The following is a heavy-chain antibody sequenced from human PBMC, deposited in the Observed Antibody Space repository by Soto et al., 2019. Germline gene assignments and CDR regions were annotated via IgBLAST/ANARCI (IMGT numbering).Heavy chain of an antibody. CDR3: ARQGGYIFGMDV. CDR1: GGSISSSSYY. Sequence: SETLSLTCTVSGGSISSSSYYWGWIRQPPGKGLEWIGSIYYSGSTYYNPSLKSRVTISVDTSKSQFSLKLSSVTAADTAVSYCARQGGYIFGMDVWGQGTTVTVSS. CDR2: IYYSGST. J-gene: IGHJ6*02. D-gene: IGHD5-12*01. V-gene: IGHV4-39*01.